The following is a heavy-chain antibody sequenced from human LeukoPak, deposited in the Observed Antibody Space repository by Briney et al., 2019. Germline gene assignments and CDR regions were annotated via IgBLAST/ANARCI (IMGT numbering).Heavy chain of an antibody. D-gene: IGHD6-19*01. Sequence: ASVKVSCKASGYTFTSYGISWVRQAPGQGLEWMGWTSAYNGNTNYAQKLQGRVTMTTDTSTSTAYMELRSLRSDDTAVYYCARDWGAVAAWSYFDYWGQGTLVTVSS. CDR1: GYTFTSYG. CDR2: TSAYNGNT. J-gene: IGHJ4*02. V-gene: IGHV1-18*01. CDR3: ARDWGAVAAWSYFDY.